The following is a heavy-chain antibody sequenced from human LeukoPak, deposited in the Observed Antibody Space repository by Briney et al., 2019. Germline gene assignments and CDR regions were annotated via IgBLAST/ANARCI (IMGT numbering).Heavy chain of an antibody. Sequence: ASVKVSCKASGYTFTGYYIHWVRQAPGQGLEWMGWINPNSGGTNNAQKFQGRVTMTRDTSISTAYMELSRLRSDDTAVYYCARDERYDSSGYPFDYWGQGTLVTVSS. CDR2: INPNSGGT. V-gene: IGHV1-2*02. J-gene: IGHJ4*02. D-gene: IGHD3-22*01. CDR1: GYTFTGYY. CDR3: ARDERYDSSGYPFDY.